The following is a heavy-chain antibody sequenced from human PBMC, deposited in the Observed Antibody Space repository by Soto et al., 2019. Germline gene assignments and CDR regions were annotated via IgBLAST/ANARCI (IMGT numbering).Heavy chain of an antibody. CDR2: IYYSGST. J-gene: IGHJ6*02. CDR1: GGCISSYY. V-gene: IGHV4-59*07. Sequence: ASDTLSLTCTVSGGCISSYYWSWIRQPPGKGLEWIGYIYYSGSTNYNPSLKSRVTISVDTSKNQFSLKLSSVTAADTAVYYCARGGGGAARLYYYYGMDVWGQGTTVTVSS. CDR3: ARGGGGAARLYYYYGMDV. D-gene: IGHD6-6*01.